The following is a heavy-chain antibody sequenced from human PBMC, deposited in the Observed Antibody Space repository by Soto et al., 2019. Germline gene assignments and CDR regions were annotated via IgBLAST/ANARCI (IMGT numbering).Heavy chain of an antibody. Sequence: PGGSLRLSXAATGFNFGSYAMGWVRQAPGKGLEWVSGVSGSGSSPYYADSVKGRLTISKDKSKNTLYLDLNNLRSEDTAVYFCVKGKESGYRGAFDSWGQGTMVT. D-gene: IGHD5-18*01. CDR2: VSGSGSSP. J-gene: IGHJ4*02. CDR3: VKGKESGYRGAFDS. V-gene: IGHV3-23*01. CDR1: GFNFGSYA.